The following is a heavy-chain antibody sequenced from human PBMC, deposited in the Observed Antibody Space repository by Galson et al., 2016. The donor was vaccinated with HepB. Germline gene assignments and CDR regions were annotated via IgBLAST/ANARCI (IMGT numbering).Heavy chain of an antibody. CDR2: IHWDDFK. J-gene: IGHJ4*02. V-gene: IGHV2-5*02. Sequence: PALVKPTQTLTLTCTFSGFSLTSGVVNVGWIRQPPGKALEWLALIHWDDFKRYRPSLETRLTITKDTSKNQVLLTVTNLNPMDTATYYCAHRPLDKSFSFDHWGPGILVTVSS. CDR3: AHRPLDKSFSFDH. CDR1: GFSLTSGVVN. D-gene: IGHD2-2*03.